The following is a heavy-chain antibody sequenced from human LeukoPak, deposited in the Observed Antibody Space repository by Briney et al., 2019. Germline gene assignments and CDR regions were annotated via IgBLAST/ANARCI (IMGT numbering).Heavy chain of an antibody. CDR1: GFTVRSNY. D-gene: IGHD2-21*02. V-gene: IGHV3-66*01. CDR2: IYSYGRT. CDR3: AGSLAYCGTDCRLGDY. J-gene: IGHJ4*02. Sequence: GGSLRLSCAASGFTVRSNYVTWVRRAPGRGREGVSLIYSYGRTHYGESLKGIFTISRDHSQNTLHLQMNSLRAEDTAVYYCAGSLAYCGTDCRLGDYWGQGTLVTVYS.